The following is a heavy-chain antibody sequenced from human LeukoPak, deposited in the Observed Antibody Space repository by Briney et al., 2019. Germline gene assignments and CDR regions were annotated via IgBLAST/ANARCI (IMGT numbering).Heavy chain of an antibody. CDR2: INHSGST. D-gene: IGHD6-19*01. Sequence: PSETLSLTCAVYGGSFSDYYWSWIRQPPGKGLEWIGEINHSGSTNYNPSLKSRITISVDTSKNQFSLKLSSVTAADTAVYYCARVGSGKIMDVWGKGTTVTISS. J-gene: IGHJ6*03. CDR3: ARVGSGKIMDV. CDR1: GGSFSDYY. V-gene: IGHV4-34*01.